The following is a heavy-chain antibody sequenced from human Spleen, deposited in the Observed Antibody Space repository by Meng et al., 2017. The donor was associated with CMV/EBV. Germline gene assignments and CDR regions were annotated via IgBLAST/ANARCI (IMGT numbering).Heavy chain of an antibody. D-gene: IGHD2-2*01. CDR1: GFTFSGYA. J-gene: IGHJ6*02. CDR3: ARVRDIVVIPTVSGMDV. V-gene: IGHV3-30*04. Sequence: GESLKISCAASGFTFSGYAFHWVRQAPGKGLEWVAGISHAEGSRYYADSMKGRFTIYRDNARKSLYLQMNSLRAEDTGLYYCARVRDIVVIPTVSGMDVWGQGTTVTVSS. CDR2: ISHAEGSR.